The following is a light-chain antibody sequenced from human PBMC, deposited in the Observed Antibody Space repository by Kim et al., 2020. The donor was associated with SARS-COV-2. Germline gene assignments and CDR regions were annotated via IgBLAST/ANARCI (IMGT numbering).Light chain of an antibody. Sequence: SYELTQPPSVSVTPGQTASITCSGDKLGDKYACWYQQKSGQSPVLVIHQDNKRPSGIPERFSGSNSGNTATLTISGTQAMDEADYYCQAWDSSIPIFGGGTQLTVL. J-gene: IGLJ2*01. V-gene: IGLV3-1*01. CDR1: KLGDKY. CDR3: QAWDSSIPI. CDR2: QDN.